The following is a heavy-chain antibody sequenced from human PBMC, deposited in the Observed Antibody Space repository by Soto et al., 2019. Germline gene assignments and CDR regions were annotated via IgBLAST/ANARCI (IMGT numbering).Heavy chain of an antibody. V-gene: IGHV1-18*01. CDR2: IGAYNGHT. CDR1: GYTFTNSG. CDR3: AREDYYDSSGYLPVRYYFGMDV. D-gene: IGHD3-22*01. J-gene: IGHJ6*02. Sequence: ASVKVSCKASGYTFTNSGISWVRQAPGQGLEWMGWIGAYNGHTKYAQKLQGRVTTTTDTSTSTAYMELRSLKSDDTAVYYCAREDYYDSSGYLPVRYYFGMDVWGQGTTVTVSS.